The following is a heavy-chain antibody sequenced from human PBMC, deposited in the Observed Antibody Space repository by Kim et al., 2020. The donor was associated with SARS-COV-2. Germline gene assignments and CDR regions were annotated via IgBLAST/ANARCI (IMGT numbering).Heavy chain of an antibody. CDR3: ARVEGSGSYYNPRPYYYYG. D-gene: IGHD3-10*01. J-gene: IGHJ6*01. CDR1: GGSFSGYY. V-gene: IGHV4-34*01. CDR2: INHSGST. Sequence: SETLSLTCAVYGGSFSGYYWSWIRQPPGKGLEWIGEINHSGSTNYNPSLKSRVTISVDTSKNQFSLKLSSVTAADTAVYYCARVEGSGSYYNPRPYYYYG.